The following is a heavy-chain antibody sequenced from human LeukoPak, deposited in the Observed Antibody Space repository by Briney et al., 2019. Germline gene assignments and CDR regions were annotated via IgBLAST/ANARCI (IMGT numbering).Heavy chain of an antibody. CDR2: IGQEGTVT. V-gene: IGHV3-74*01. CDR1: GFTFTIHW. J-gene: IGHJ4*02. D-gene: IGHD3-10*01. CDR3: ARDYHYGQADD. Sequence: RGCLRLSCAASGFTFTIHWIHWVRQAPGKGLVCVSSIGQEGTVTVYADTVKGRFTISRDNAKSTLSLQLNSLSVDDTAVYYCARDYHYGQADDWSQGTLVTVSS.